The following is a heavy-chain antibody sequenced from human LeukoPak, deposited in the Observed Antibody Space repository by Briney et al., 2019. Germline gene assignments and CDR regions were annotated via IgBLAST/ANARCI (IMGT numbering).Heavy chain of an antibody. V-gene: IGHV4-38-2*01. J-gene: IGHJ3*02. CDR3: AWISPGAFDI. Sequence: SETLSLTCAVSGYSISSGYYWGWIRQPPGKGLEWIGIIYLSGSTYYSPSLKSRVTISVDTSKNQFSLRLSSVTAADTAIYYCAWISPGAFDIWGQGTMVTVSS. CDR1: GYSISSGYY. D-gene: IGHD2-2*03. CDR2: IYLSGST.